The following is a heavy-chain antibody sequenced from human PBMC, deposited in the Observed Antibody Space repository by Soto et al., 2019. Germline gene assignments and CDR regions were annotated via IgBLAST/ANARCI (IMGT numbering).Heavy chain of an antibody. CDR2: ISSSSSYI. CDR3: ARDNDSNAFDI. V-gene: IGHV3-21*01. CDR1: GFTFSSHS. Sequence: GGSLRLSCAASGFTFSSHSMNWVRQAPGKGLEWVSSISSSSSYIYYADSVKGRFTISRDNAKNSLYLQMNSLRAEDTAVYYCARDNDSNAFDIWGQGTMVTVSS. D-gene: IGHD3-16*01. J-gene: IGHJ3*02.